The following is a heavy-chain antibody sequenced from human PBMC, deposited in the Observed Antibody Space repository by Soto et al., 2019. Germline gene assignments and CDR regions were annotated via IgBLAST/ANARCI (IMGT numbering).Heavy chain of an antibody. V-gene: IGHV3-30*03. D-gene: IGHD3-10*02. Sequence: VQLVESGGGVVQPGRSLRLSCAASGFTFSDYAMHWVRQAPGKGLEWVAVVSHDGRNTHYADSVKGRFTISRDSSKNTGCWEMTSLRAEDTAVYYCARGGRPSLFTCDLNYWGPGGLVTVCS. CDR3: ARGGRPSLFTCDLNY. J-gene: IGHJ4*02. CDR2: VSHDGRNT. CDR1: GFTFSDYA.